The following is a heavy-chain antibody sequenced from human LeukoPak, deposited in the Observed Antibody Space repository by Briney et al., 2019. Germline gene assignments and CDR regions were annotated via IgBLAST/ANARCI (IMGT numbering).Heavy chain of an antibody. CDR2: LSGGGGSS. V-gene: IGHV3-23*01. CDR3: AKDQKSIAATGYDY. D-gene: IGHD6-13*01. J-gene: IGHJ4*02. Sequence: GGSLRLSCAASGITIRTYAMSWARQAPGKGLEWVSSLSGGGGSSYYADSVKGRFTISRDDSKNTLYLQMNSLRADDTAVYFCAKDQKSIAATGYDYWGQGTLVTVSS. CDR1: GITIRTYA.